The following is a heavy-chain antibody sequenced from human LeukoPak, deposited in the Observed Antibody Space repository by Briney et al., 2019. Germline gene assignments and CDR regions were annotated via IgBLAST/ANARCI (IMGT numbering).Heavy chain of an antibody. CDR1: GYTXTGYH. V-gene: IGHV1-2*02. CDR3: ARVRRKAVAGNLLFDY. Sequence: ASVKVSCKASGYTXTGYHMHGVRQAPGQGLEWMGWINPNSGGTNYAQKFQGRVTMTRDTSISTAYMELSRLRSDDTAVYYCARVRRKAVAGNLLFDYWGQGTLVTVSS. CDR2: INPNSGGT. J-gene: IGHJ4*02. D-gene: IGHD6-19*01.